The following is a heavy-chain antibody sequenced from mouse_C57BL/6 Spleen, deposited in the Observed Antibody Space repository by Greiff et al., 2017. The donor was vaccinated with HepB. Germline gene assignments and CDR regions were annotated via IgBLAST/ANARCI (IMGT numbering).Heavy chain of an antibody. D-gene: IGHD2-2*01. J-gene: IGHJ4*01. Sequence: EVKLVESGGDLVKPGGSLKLSCAASGFTFSSYGMSWVRQTPDKRLEWVATISSGGSYTYYPDSVKGRFTISRDNAKNTLYLQMSSLKSEDTAMYYCARVYGYDLYYYAMDYWGQGTSVTVSS. V-gene: IGHV5-6*01. CDR1: GFTFSSYG. CDR2: ISSGGSYT. CDR3: ARVYGYDLYYYAMDY.